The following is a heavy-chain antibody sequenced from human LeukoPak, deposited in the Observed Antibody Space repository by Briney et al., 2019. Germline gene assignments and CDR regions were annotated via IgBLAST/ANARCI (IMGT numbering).Heavy chain of an antibody. CDR3: AREEGIAAAAYFDY. Sequence: PGGSLRLSCAASGFTFSSYAMSWVRQAPGKGLEWVANIKQDGSEKYYVDSVKGRFTISRDNAKNSLYLQMNSLRAEDTAVYYCAREEGIAAAAYFDYWGQGTLVTVSS. CDR1: GFTFSSYA. V-gene: IGHV3-7*01. D-gene: IGHD6-13*01. J-gene: IGHJ4*02. CDR2: IKQDGSEK.